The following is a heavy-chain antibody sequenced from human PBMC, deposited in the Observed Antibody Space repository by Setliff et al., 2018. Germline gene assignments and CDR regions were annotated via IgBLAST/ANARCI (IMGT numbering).Heavy chain of an antibody. D-gene: IGHD1-1*01. Sequence: PSETLSLTCTVSGGSVGSGYYWNWIRQSPDNRLQWIAEIHENGKSKYNPSLKSRVTISMERSRNQFSLRLNSVTAADTAIYYCARSEMATTSFDIWGQGTMVTVSS. V-gene: IGHV4-61*01. J-gene: IGHJ3*02. CDR1: GGSVGSGYY. CDR2: IHENGKS. CDR3: ARSEMATTSFDI.